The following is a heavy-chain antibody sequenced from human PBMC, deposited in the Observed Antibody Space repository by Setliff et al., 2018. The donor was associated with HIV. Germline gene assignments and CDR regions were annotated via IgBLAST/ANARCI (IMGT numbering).Heavy chain of an antibody. CDR3: ADPPSGF. J-gene: IGHJ4*02. Sequence: GGSLRRSCAASGFTFSKYRMSWVRQAPGKGLEWVASVNPDGSEASSVGSMKGRFTVSRDNAKNSLSLQMNSLRVEATAIYYCADPPSGFWGQGTLVTVSS. V-gene: IGHV3-7*01. CDR1: GFTFSKYR. CDR2: VNPDGSEA. D-gene: IGHD3-10*01.